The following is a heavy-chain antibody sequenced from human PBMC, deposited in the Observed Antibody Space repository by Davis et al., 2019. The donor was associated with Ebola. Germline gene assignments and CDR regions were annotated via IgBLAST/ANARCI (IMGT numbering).Heavy chain of an antibody. Sequence: GESLKISCAASGFTFSSYAMHWVRQAPGKGLEWVAVISYDGSNKYYADSVKGRFTISRDNSKNTLYLQMNSLRAEDTAVYYCARDPSHDYGDYVGGWFDPWGQGTLVTVSS. J-gene: IGHJ5*02. CDR2: ISYDGSNK. V-gene: IGHV3-30-3*01. D-gene: IGHD4-17*01. CDR3: ARDPSHDYGDYVGGWFDP. CDR1: GFTFSSYA.